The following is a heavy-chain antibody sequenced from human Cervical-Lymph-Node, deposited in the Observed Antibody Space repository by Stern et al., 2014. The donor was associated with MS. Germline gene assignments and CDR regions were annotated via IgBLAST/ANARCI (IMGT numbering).Heavy chain of an antibody. CDR1: GGSISSSSYY. J-gene: IGHJ3*02. CDR3: ARHAHYYDSSGFFAFDI. CDR2: IYYSGST. Sequence: QLQLQESGPGLVQPSETLSLTCTVSGGSISSSSYYWGWIRQPPGKGLEWLGSIYYSGSTYYKPSLKSRVTISVDTSKNQFSLKRSSVTAADTAVYYCARHAHYYDSSGFFAFDIWGQGTMVTVSS. D-gene: IGHD3-22*01. V-gene: IGHV4-39*01.